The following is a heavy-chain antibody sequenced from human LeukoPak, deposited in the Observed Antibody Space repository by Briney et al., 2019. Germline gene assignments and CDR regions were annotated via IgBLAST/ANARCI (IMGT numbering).Heavy chain of an antibody. J-gene: IGHJ6*04. D-gene: IGHD2-2*01. V-gene: IGHV1-69*13. CDR1: GGTFSSYA. CDR3: ARDGYQLLQGDYYYGMDV. Sequence: SVKVSCKASGGTFSSYAISWVRQAPGQGLEWMGGIIPIFGTANYAQKFQGRVTITADESTSTAYMELSSLRSEDTAVYYCARDGYQLLQGDYYYGMDVWGEGATVTVSS. CDR2: IIPIFGTA.